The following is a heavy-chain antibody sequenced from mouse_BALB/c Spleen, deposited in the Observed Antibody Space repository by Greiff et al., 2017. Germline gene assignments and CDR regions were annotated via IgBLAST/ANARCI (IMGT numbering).Heavy chain of an antibody. D-gene: IGHD3-1*01. J-gene: IGHJ3*01. CDR1: GYTFTSYW. CDR2: INPSNGRT. V-gene: IGHV1S81*02. CDR3: ARRRPGLCFAY. Sequence: VQLQQSGAELVKPGASVKLSCKASGYTFTSYWMHWVKQRPGQGLEWIGEINPSNGRTNYNEKFKSKATLTVDKSSSTAYMQLSSLTSEDSAVYYCARRRPGLCFAYWGQGTLVTVSA.